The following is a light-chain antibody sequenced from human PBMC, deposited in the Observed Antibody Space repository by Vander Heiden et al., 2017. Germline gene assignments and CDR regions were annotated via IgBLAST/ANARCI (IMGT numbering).Light chain of an antibody. CDR3: QQYDSTPYT. Sequence: DIVMTQSPDSLAVSLGERATINCKSSQSVLYSSNNKNYLAWYQQKPGQRPKLLIYWASTRESGVPDRFSGSGSGTDFTLTISSLQAEDVAVYYCQQYDSTPYTFGQGTKLEIK. J-gene: IGKJ2*01. CDR1: QSVLYSSNNKNY. V-gene: IGKV4-1*01. CDR2: WAS.